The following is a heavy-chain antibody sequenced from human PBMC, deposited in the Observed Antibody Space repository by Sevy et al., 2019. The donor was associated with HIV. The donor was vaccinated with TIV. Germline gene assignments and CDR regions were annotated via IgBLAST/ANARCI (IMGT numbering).Heavy chain of an antibody. CDR2: IWYEGSNK. CDR3: AGDGLAMATRSGYYYYYYGMDV. D-gene: IGHD5-12*01. Sequence: GGCLRLSCAASGFTFSSYGMHWVRQAPGKGLEWMAVIWYEGSNKYYADSVKGRFTISRDNSKNMLYLQMNSLRAEDTAVYYCAGDGLAMATRSGYYYYYYGMDVWGQGTTVTVSS. CDR1: GFTFSSYG. V-gene: IGHV3-33*01. J-gene: IGHJ6*02.